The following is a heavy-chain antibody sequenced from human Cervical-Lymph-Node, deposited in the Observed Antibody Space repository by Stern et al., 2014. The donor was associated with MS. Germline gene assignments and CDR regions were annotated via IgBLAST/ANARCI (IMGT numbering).Heavy chain of an antibody. CDR1: GSTFSTSW. D-gene: IGHD6-19*01. V-gene: IGHV3-7*01. Sequence: EVQLVESGGGLVQPGGSQRLSCVASGSTFSTSWMSWVRQAPGKGLEWVANIKRYGSEPNYLDSVKGRFTISRDNAKSSLYLEMNSLRAEDTAVYYCTRFLQSGWSDLFDSWGRGTLVTVSS. CDR2: IKRYGSEP. J-gene: IGHJ5*01. CDR3: TRFLQSGWSDLFDS.